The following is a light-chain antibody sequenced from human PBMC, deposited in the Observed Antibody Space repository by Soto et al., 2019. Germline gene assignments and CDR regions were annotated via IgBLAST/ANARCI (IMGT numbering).Light chain of an antibody. V-gene: IGLV1-40*01. CDR2: GNN. Sequence: QSVLTQPPSVSGAPGQRVTITCTGSSSNIGAHYDVHWYQHLPGTAPKLLIHGNNNRPSGVPDRFSGSKSGTSASLAITGLQAEDEADYYCQSYDSSLSAHVVFGGGTKVTVL. J-gene: IGLJ2*01. CDR1: SSNIGAHYD. CDR3: QSYDSSLSAHVV.